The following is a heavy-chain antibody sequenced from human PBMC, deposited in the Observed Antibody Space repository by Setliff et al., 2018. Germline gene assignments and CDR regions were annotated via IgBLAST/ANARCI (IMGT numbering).Heavy chain of an antibody. CDR2: IYSSGST. CDR3: AREGSYSSGWLSGYFDY. V-gene: IGHV4-30-4*08. J-gene: IGHJ4*02. D-gene: IGHD6-19*01. Sequence: PSETLSLTCTVSGGSISSGDYYWSWIRQPPGKGLEWIGYIYSSGSTYYNPSLKSRITISGDTSTNQFSLKLSSVTAADTAVYYCAREGSYSSGWLSGYFDYGGQG. CDR1: GGSISSGDYY.